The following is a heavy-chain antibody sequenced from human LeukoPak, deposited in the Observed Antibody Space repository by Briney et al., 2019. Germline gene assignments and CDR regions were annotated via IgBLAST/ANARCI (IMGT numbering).Heavy chain of an antibody. CDR1: GGTFSSYA. J-gene: IGHJ4*02. CDR3: ARERYCSSTSCYMAY. D-gene: IGHD2-2*02. V-gene: IGHV1-69*13. CDR2: NIPIFGTA. Sequence: SVKVSCKASGGTFSSYAISWVRQAPGQGLEWMGGNIPIFGTANYAQKFQGRVTITADESTSTAYMELSSLRSEDTAVYYCARERYCSSTSCYMAYWGQGTLVTVSS.